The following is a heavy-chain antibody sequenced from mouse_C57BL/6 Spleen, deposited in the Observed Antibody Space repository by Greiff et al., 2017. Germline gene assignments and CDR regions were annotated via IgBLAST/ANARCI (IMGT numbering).Heavy chain of an antibody. CDR2: IDPSDSYT. Sequence: QVQLQQPGAELVMPGASVKLSCKASGYTFTSYWMHWVKQRPGQGLEWIGEIDPSDSYTNYNQKFKGKSTLTVDKSSSTAYMQLSSLTSEDSAVYYCARRALGSFAYWGQGTLVTVSA. J-gene: IGHJ3*01. CDR1: GYTFTSYW. CDR3: ARRALGSFAY. D-gene: IGHD4-1*01. V-gene: IGHV1-69*01.